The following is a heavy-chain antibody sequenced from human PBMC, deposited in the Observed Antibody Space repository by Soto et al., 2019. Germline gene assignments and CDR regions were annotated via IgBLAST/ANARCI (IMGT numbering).Heavy chain of an antibody. V-gene: IGHV3-48*01. CDR1: GFTFSTYS. J-gene: IGHJ4*02. Sequence: EEQLVASGGGLVQPGGSLRLSCAASGFTFSTYSMNWVRQAPGKGLEWLSYIHTSGSATYYADSVKGRFTISRDNARNSLYLHMNSLIAEDTAVYYCVRDADSVPAVQHIIHGDFWGQGTLVTVSS. CDR2: IHTSGSAT. D-gene: IGHD2-21*01. CDR3: VRDADSVPAVQHIIHGDF.